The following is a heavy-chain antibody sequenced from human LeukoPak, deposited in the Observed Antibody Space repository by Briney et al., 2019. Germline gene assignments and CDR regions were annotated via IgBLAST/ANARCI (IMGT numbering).Heavy chain of an antibody. CDR3: ARILDSGDFDY. Sequence: GGSLRLSCAASAFSLTSYSMNWVRQAPGKGLEWVSYISGSSSYINYADSVKGRSTISRDNAKNSMYLQMNSLRAEDTAVYYCARILDSGDFDYWGQGTLVTVSS. CDR2: ISGSSSYI. D-gene: IGHD5-12*01. V-gene: IGHV3-21*05. CDR1: AFSLTSYS. J-gene: IGHJ4*02.